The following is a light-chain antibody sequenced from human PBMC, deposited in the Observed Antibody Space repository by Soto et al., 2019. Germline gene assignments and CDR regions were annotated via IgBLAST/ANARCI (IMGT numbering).Light chain of an antibody. CDR2: TAA. J-gene: IGKJ2*01. CDR1: QRITTY. Sequence: IHMTQSPSSLSASVGDRVTITCRASQRITTYLNWYQQKPGKAPKLLISTAATLQGGVPSRFSCSESRTAFTLTITPPQPKDFATYFCQQSYSTPYTFGQGTKLEIK. CDR3: QQSYSTPYT. V-gene: IGKV1-39*01.